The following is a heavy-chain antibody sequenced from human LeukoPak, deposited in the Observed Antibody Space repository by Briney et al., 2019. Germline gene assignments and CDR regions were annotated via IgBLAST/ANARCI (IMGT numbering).Heavy chain of an antibody. D-gene: IGHD2-15*01. CDR1: GFTFDDYG. CDR2: INWNGGST. Sequence: PGGSLRLSCAASGFTFDDYGMSWVRQAPGKGLEWVSGINWNGGSTGYADSVKGRFTISRDNAKNSLYLQMNSLRAEDTAVYYCARMVEDCSGGSCYATYYYYYYMDVWGKGTTVTIFS. V-gene: IGHV3-20*04. J-gene: IGHJ6*03. CDR3: ARMVEDCSGGSCYATYYYYYYMDV.